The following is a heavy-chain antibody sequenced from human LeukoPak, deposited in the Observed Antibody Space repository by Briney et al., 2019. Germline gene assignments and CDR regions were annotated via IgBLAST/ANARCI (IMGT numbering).Heavy chain of an antibody. J-gene: IGHJ6*03. CDR2: IIPIFGTA. Sequence: SVKVSCKASGGTFSSYAISWVRKAPGQGLEWMGGIIPIFGTANYAQKFQGRVTITADKSTSTAYMELSSLRSEDTAVYYCASVDVRSSSWRNYYYYMDVWGKGTTVTVSS. CDR3: ASVDVRSSSWRNYYYYMDV. D-gene: IGHD6-13*01. CDR1: GGTFSSYA. V-gene: IGHV1-69*06.